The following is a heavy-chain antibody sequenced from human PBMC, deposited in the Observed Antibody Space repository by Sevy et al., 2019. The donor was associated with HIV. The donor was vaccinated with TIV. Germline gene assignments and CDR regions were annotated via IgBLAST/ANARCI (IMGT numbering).Heavy chain of an antibody. Sequence: SETLSLTCTVSGGSISSSSYYWGWIRQPPGKGLEWIGSIYYSGSTYYNPSLKSRVTISVDTSKNQFSLKLSSVTAADTAVYYCARVSTDYGDKYYFDYWGQGTLVTVSS. D-gene: IGHD4-17*01. J-gene: IGHJ4*02. CDR1: GGSISSSSYY. CDR2: IYYSGST. V-gene: IGHV4-39*01. CDR3: ARVSTDYGDKYYFDY.